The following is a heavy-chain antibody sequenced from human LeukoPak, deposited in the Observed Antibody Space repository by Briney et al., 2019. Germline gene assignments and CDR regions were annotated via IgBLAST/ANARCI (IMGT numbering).Heavy chain of an antibody. J-gene: IGHJ4*02. V-gene: IGHV3-48*03. D-gene: IGHD5-18*01. CDR3: ARDGYSYGFDY. Sequence: GGSLRLSCAASGFTFSSYEMNWVRQAPGKGLEWVSYISSSGSTIYYADSVKGRFTISRDNAKNSLYLQMNSLRAEDTAVYYCARDGYSYGFDYWGQGTLVTVPS. CDR1: GFTFSSYE. CDR2: ISSSGSTI.